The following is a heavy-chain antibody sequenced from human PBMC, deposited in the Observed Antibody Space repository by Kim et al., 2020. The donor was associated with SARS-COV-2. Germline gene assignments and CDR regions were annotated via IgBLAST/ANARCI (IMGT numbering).Heavy chain of an antibody. D-gene: IGHD1-26*01. CDR1: GFTFSSYL. J-gene: IGHJ5*02. V-gene: IGHV3-30*04. CDR3: TRVSLVGLTYWFDP. Sequence: GGSLRLSCAASGFTFSSYLMLWVRQAPGKGLVWVAVLSSDGTNKYYADSVKGRFTISRDNSKNTLYLQMNSLRAEDTSVYYCTRVSLVGLTYWFDPWGQGALVSVSS. CDR2: LSSDGTNK.